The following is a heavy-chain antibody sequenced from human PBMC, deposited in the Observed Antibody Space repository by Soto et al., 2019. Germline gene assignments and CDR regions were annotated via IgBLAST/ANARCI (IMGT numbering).Heavy chain of an antibody. CDR2: ISYDGSNI. Sequence: GGSLRLSCAASGFTFSSYAMHWVRQALGKGLEWVAVISYDGSNIYYADSVKGRFTISRDNSKNTLYLQMNSLRAEDTAVYYCARDGGGYCSSTNFSYYYYGIDVWGQGTTVTVSS. CDR3: ARDGGGYCSSTNFSYYYYGIDV. V-gene: IGHV3-30-3*01. J-gene: IGHJ6*02. D-gene: IGHD2-2*01. CDR1: GFTFSSYA.